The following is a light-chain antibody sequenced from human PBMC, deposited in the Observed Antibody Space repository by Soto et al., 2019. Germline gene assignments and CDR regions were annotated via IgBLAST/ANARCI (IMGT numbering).Light chain of an antibody. CDR2: DIL. CDR3: QQYNSWPLT. V-gene: IGKV3D-15*01. CDR1: QSVGGS. Sequence: EIVLTQSPGTLSLSPGERATLSCRASQSVGGSYVGWYQQKPGQAPRLVIYDILTRATGVPTRISGSGSGSEFTLTISSLQSEDFAVYYCQQYNSWPLTYGGGTKVDIK. J-gene: IGKJ4*01.